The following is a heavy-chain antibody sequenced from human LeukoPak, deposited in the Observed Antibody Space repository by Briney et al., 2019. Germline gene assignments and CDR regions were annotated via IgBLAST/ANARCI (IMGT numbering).Heavy chain of an antibody. CDR3: AREWGH. J-gene: IGHJ4*02. CDR1: GFTFSSYA. D-gene: IGHD3-16*01. Sequence: GGSLRLSCAASGFTFSSYAMHWGRQAPGRGLEWVALIRSNGSNKYYADSLRGRFTISRANSKTTLYLQINSLRAEDTAVYYCAREWGHWGQGTLVTVSS. V-gene: IGHV3-30*02. CDR2: IRSNGSNK.